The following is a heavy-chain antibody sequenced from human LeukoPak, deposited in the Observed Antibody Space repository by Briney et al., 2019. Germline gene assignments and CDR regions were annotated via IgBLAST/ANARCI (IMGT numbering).Heavy chain of an antibody. CDR3: ARLEVIWFGELSTWNHFDY. V-gene: IGHV5-51*01. J-gene: IGHJ4*02. Sequence: GESLKISCKGSGYSFTSYWIGWVRQMPGKGLEWMGIIYPGDSDTRYSPSFQGQVTISADKSISTAYLQWSSLKASDTAMYYCARLEVIWFGELSTWNHFDYWGQGTLVTVSS. CDR1: GYSFTSYW. CDR2: IYPGDSDT. D-gene: IGHD3-10*01.